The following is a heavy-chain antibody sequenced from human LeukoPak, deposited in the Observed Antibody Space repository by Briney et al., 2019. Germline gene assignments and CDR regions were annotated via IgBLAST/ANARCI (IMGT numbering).Heavy chain of an antibody. CDR3: ASTYYDILTAHGGYFDY. J-gene: IGHJ4*02. Sequence: PGGSLRLSCAASGFTFSSYAISWVRQAPGKGLEWVSAISGSDGSTYYADSVKGRFTISRDNSKNTLYLQMNSLRAEDTAVYYCASTYYDILTAHGGYFDYWGQGTLVTVSS. CDR2: ISGSDGST. CDR1: GFTFSSYA. D-gene: IGHD3-9*01. V-gene: IGHV3-23*01.